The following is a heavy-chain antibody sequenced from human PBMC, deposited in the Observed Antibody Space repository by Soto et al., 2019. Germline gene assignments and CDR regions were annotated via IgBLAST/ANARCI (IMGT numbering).Heavy chain of an antibody. CDR1: GGTFSSYT. CDR2: IIPILGIA. CDR3: ARDPMYYYGSGPGDNWFDP. V-gene: IGHV1-69*04. D-gene: IGHD3-10*01. Sequence: ASVKVSCKASGGTFSSYTISWVRQAPGQGLEWMGRIIPILGIANYAQKFQGRVTITADKSTSTAYMELSSLRSEDTAVYYCARDPMYYYGSGPGDNWFDPWGQGTLVTVSS. J-gene: IGHJ5*02.